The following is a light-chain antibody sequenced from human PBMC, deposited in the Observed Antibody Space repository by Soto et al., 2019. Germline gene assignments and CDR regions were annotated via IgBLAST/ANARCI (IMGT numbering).Light chain of an antibody. Sequence: EIVLTQSPATLSLSPGERATLSCRASQSVSSYLAWYQQRPGQAPRLLIYDASSRATGIPARFSGSGSGTDFPLTISSLEPEDFAVYYCQQRSNWPAVTFGPGTQVDI. CDR1: QSVSSY. CDR2: DAS. V-gene: IGKV3-11*01. CDR3: QQRSNWPAVT. J-gene: IGKJ3*01.